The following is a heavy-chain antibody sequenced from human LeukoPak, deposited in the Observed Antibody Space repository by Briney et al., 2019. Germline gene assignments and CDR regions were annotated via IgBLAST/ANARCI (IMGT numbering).Heavy chain of an antibody. Sequence: GGSLRLSCAVSGFTFRTYWMSWVRQAPGKGLEWVANIKQDGSEKYYVDSVKGRFTISRDNAKNSLYLQMNSLRAEDTAVYYCAKHLTIVATIFDPWGQGTLVTVSS. J-gene: IGHJ5*02. V-gene: IGHV3-7*03. CDR2: IKQDGSEK. CDR1: GFTFRTYW. D-gene: IGHD5-12*01. CDR3: AKHLTIVATIFDP.